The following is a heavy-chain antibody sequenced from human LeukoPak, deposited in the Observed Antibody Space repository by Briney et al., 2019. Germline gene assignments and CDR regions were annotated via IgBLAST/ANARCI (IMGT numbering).Heavy chain of an antibody. J-gene: IGHJ4*02. Sequence: WSLRLSCAASGFTFSSYAMSWVRQAPGKGLEWVSTLSGSGGNTYYADSVKGRVTISRDNSKNTLYLQMTSLRAEDTAVYHCAKGSYYYDSADYFDHWGQGTLVTVSS. CDR1: GFTFSSYA. CDR2: LSGSGGNT. D-gene: IGHD3-22*01. CDR3: AKGSYYYDSADYFDH. V-gene: IGHV3-23*01.